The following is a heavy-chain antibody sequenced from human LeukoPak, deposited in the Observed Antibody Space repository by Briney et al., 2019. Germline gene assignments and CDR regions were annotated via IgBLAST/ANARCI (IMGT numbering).Heavy chain of an antibody. J-gene: IGHJ5*02. D-gene: IGHD2-2*01. Sequence: SETLSLTCTVSGASISGYYWSWIRQPAGKGLEWIGRIYGGGSASYNPSLQSRVSMSVDMFKNQFSLKLSSVTAADTAVYYCASGPEYCTSSNCWGRFDPWGQGTLVTVSS. CDR2: IYGGGSA. CDR3: ASGPEYCTSSNCWGRFDP. CDR1: GASISGYY. V-gene: IGHV4-4*07.